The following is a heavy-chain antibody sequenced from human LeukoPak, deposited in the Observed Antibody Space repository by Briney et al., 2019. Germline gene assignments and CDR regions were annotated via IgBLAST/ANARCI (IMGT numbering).Heavy chain of an antibody. J-gene: IGHJ4*02. D-gene: IGHD2-15*01. CDR1: GFTFSSYW. V-gene: IGHV3-7*04. CDR3: TREPVDCSGGSCYSDRSDYFDY. CDR2: IKQDGSEK. Sequence: VGSLRLSCAASGFTFSSYWMSWVRQAPGKGLEWVANIKQDGSEKYYVDSVKGRFTISRDNAKNSLYLQMNSLRAEDTAVYYCTREPVDCSGGSCYSDRSDYFDYWGQGTLVTVSS.